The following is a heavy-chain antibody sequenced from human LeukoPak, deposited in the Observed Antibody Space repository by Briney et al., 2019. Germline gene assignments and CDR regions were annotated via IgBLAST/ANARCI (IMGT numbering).Heavy chain of an antibody. CDR1: GFPFSSYG. Sequence: PWGSLRLSCAASGFPFSSYGMHWVRPAPGKGLEWVAFIRYDGSNKYYADSVKGRFTISRDNSKNTLYLQMNSLRAEDTAVYYCAKSSFPMGYFDYWGQGTLVTVSS. CDR3: AKSSFPMGYFDY. J-gene: IGHJ4*02. D-gene: IGHD3-10*01. CDR2: IRYDGSNK. V-gene: IGHV3-30*02.